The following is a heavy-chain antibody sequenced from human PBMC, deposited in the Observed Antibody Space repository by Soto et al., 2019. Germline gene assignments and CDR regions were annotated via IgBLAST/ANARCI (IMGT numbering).Heavy chain of an antibody. Sequence: VESLKISCKGSGYSFTSYWISWVRQMPGKGLEWMGRIDPSDSYTNYSPSFQGHVTISADKSISTAYLQWSSLKASDTAMYYCARHTVWSYYYGMDVWGQGTTVTVSS. D-gene: IGHD3-3*01. CDR1: GYSFTSYW. J-gene: IGHJ6*02. CDR2: IDPSDSYT. V-gene: IGHV5-10-1*01. CDR3: ARHTVWSYYYGMDV.